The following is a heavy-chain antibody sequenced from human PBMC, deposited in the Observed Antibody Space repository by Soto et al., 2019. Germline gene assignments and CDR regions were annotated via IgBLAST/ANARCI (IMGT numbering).Heavy chain of an antibody. D-gene: IGHD4-17*01. CDR1: GFTFSSYA. J-gene: IGHJ6*02. Sequence: PGGSLRLSCAASGFTFSSYAMSWVRQAPGKGLEWVSAISGSGGSTYYADSVKGRFTISRDNSKNTLYLQMNSLRAEDTAVYYCAKSKRWYLKGGDYVDSYYYYYGMDVWGQGTTVTVSS. CDR3: AKSKRWYLKGGDYVDSYYYYYGMDV. V-gene: IGHV3-23*01. CDR2: ISGSGGST.